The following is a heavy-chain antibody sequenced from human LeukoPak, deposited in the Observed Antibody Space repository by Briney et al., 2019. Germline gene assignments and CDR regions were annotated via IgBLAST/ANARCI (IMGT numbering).Heavy chain of an antibody. CDR3: AKDKAPYSYGFKGYFDY. Sequence: PGGSLRLSCAASGFTFSSYGMSWVRQAPGKGLEWVSAISGSGGSTYYADSVKGRFTISRDNSKNTLYLQMNSLRAEDTAVYYCAKDKAPYSYGFKGYFDYWGQGTLVTVSS. V-gene: IGHV3-23*01. D-gene: IGHD5-18*01. CDR1: GFTFSSYG. CDR2: ISGSGGST. J-gene: IGHJ4*02.